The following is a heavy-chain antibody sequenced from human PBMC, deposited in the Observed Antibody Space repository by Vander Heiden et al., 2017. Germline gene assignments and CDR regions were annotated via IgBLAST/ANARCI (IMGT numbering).Heavy chain of an antibody. J-gene: IGHJ4*02. Sequence: QVRLVESGVGVVQPGRSLRLFCVSSGFIFSNYGMHWVRQAPGKGLDWLSFIWYDGTHAYYADSVKGRITVSRDNSKNTLYLQLSSVRVEDTAVYFCGRDRGSYFEHWGQGTPVTVSS. V-gene: IGHV3-33*01. CDR1: GFIFSNYG. CDR2: IWYDGTHA. CDR3: GRDRGSYFEH.